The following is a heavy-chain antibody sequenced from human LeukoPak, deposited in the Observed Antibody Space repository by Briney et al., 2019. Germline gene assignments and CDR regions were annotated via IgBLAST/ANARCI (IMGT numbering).Heavy chain of an antibody. J-gene: IGHJ4*02. CDR1: GGSISSSSYY. CDR3: ARDRNGSGYYWGYFDY. V-gene: IGHV4-39*07. D-gene: IGHD3-22*01. Sequence: PSETLSLTCTVSGGSISSSSYYWGWIRQPPGKGLEWIGSIYYSGSTYYNPSLKSRVTISVDTSKNQFSLKLSSVTAADTAVYYCARDRNGSGYYWGYFDYWGQGTLVTVSS. CDR2: IYYSGST.